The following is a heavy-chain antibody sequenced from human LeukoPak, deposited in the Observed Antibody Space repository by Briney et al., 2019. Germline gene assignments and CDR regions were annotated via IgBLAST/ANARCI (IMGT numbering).Heavy chain of an antibody. CDR2: ISYDGSNK. CDR3: ARARIDFDAFDI. Sequence: GGSLRLSCAASGFTFSSYAMHWVRQAPGKGLEWVAVISYDGSNKYYADSVKGRFTISRDNSRNTLYLQMNSLRAEDTAVYYCARARIDFDAFDIWGQGTMVTVSS. V-gene: IGHV3-30-3*01. J-gene: IGHJ3*02. D-gene: IGHD5-12*01. CDR1: GFTFSSYA.